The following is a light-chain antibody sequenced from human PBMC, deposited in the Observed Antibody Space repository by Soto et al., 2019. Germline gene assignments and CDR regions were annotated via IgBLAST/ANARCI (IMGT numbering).Light chain of an antibody. V-gene: IGLV2-14*01. Sequence: LTHPASCSVTPGQSMTISCTGSNSDAGIYDFVSWYQHHPGRAPKLIVYEVSHRPSGVSNRFSGSKSGNPASLTISGPQSAHAADYSCISYNRADVRYVFGTGTK. J-gene: IGLJ1*01. CDR3: ISYNRADVRYV. CDR2: EVS. CDR1: NSDAGIYDF.